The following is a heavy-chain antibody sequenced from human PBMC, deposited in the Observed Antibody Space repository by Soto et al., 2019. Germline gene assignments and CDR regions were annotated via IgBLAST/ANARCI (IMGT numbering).Heavy chain of an antibody. CDR1: GFTFSSYG. J-gene: IGHJ6*02. V-gene: IGHV3-33*01. CDR2: IWYDGSNK. Sequence: GGSLRLSCAASGFTFSSYGMHWVRQAPGKGLEWVAVIWYDGSNKYYADSVKGRFTISRDNSKNTLYLQMNSLRAEDTAVYYCARDRALGGSTTRDYYYYYGMDVWGQGTTVTVSS. CDR3: ARDRALGGSTTRDYYYYYGMDV. D-gene: IGHD2-15*01.